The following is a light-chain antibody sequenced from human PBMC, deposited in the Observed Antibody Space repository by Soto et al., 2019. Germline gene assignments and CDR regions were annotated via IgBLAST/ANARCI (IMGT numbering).Light chain of an antibody. CDR2: AAS. Sequence: DIHMTQSPSTLSVSPGDRVTITCRASHSVGKWLALYQQKPATAPKLLIYAASSLQSAVPSRFSGSGSGTDFTLTISSLQPEDFATYYCQQSYITITFGQGTRLEIK. CDR3: QQSYITIT. CDR1: HSVGKW. J-gene: IGKJ5*01. V-gene: IGKV1-39*01.